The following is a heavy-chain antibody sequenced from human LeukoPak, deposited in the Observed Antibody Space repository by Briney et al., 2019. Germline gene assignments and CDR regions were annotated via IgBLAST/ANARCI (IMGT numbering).Heavy chain of an antibody. J-gene: IGHJ4*02. Sequence: SETLSLTCTVSGGSISGSSYYWGCIRQPPGKGLEWIGSLYYSGSTHYNPSLKSRVTISVDTSKNQFSLKLSSVTAADTAVYYCANSANYGGNSGFFDYWGQGTLVTVSS. CDR1: GGSISGSSYY. CDR2: LYYSGST. D-gene: IGHD4-23*01. V-gene: IGHV4-39*01. CDR3: ANSANYGGNSGFFDY.